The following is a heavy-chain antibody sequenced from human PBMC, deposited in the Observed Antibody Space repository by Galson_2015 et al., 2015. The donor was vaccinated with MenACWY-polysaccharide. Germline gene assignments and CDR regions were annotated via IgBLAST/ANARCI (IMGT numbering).Heavy chain of an antibody. Sequence: SVKVSCKASGYIFTSHHMHWVRQAPGQGLEWMGWINTGNGNTKYSQNFQGRVTITSDTSASTAYMELSSLRSEDTAVYYCARVDCGGDGCFLIDYWGQGTLVTVSS. CDR2: INTGNGNT. V-gene: IGHV1-3*04. J-gene: IGHJ4*02. D-gene: IGHD2-21*01. CDR1: GYIFTSHH. CDR3: ARVDCGGDGCFLIDY.